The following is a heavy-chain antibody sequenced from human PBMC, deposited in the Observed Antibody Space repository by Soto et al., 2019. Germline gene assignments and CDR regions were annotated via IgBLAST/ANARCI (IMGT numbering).Heavy chain of an antibody. CDR3: ARGRETVTQTPYNWFDP. Sequence: PSETLSLTXTVSGDSISRYYWNWVRQPPGKGLEWIGYIYYSGSTNYNPSLKSRVTISVDTSKNQFSLKLSSVTAADTAVYYCARGRETVTQTPYNWFDPWGQGTLVTVSS. D-gene: IGHD4-17*01. J-gene: IGHJ5*02. CDR1: GDSISRYY. CDR2: IYYSGST. V-gene: IGHV4-59*01.